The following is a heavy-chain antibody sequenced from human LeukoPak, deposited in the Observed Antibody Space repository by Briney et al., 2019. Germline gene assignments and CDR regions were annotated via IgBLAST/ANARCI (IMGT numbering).Heavy chain of an antibody. D-gene: IGHD2-2*01. CDR2: IIPILGIA. V-gene: IGHV1-69*04. CDR1: GGTFSSYA. Sequence: SVKVSCKASGGTFSSYAISWVRQAPGQGLEWMGRIIPILGIANYAQKFQGRVTITADKSTSTAYMELSSLRSEDTAVYYCARALGYQLLSWWFDPWGQGTLVTVSS. J-gene: IGHJ5*02. CDR3: ARALGYQLLSWWFDP.